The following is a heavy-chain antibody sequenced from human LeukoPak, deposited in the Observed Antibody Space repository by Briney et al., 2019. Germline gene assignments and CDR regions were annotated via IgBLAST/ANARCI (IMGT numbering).Heavy chain of an antibody. V-gene: IGHV4-38-2*01. CDR2: IYYSGST. J-gene: IGHJ4*02. CDR3: ARVATTTNPPQRPFDY. Sequence: SETLSLTCAVSGYSISSGYYWGWIRQPPGKGLEWIGSIYYSGSTYYNPSLKSRVTISVDTSKNQFSLKLSSVTAADTAVYYCARVATTTNPPQRPFDYWGQGTLVTVPS. CDR1: GYSISSGYY. D-gene: IGHD5-12*01.